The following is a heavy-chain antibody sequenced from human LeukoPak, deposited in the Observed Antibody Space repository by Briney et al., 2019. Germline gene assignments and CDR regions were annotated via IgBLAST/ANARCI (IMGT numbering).Heavy chain of an antibody. CDR1: GYSISSGYY. CDR3: ARSRSRPLLPPLPKSQYYFDY. Sequence: KSSETLSLTCTVSGYSISSGYYWGWIRQPPGKGLEWIGSIYHSGSTYYNPSLKSRVTISVDTSKTPFSLKLGSVTAADTAVYYCARSRSRPLLPPLPKSQYYFDYWGQGTLVTVSS. CDR2: IYHSGST. V-gene: IGHV4-38-2*02. D-gene: IGHD2-21*01. J-gene: IGHJ4*02.